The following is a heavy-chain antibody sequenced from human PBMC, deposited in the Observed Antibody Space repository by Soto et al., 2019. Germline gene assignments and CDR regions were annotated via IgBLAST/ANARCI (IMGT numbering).Heavy chain of an antibody. CDR1: GFTFSSYW. Sequence: PRASLRLSCAGSGFTFSSYWMTWVRQAPGKGLEWVANINPDGTEKYSGDSAKGRFTISRDNAKNSLYLQMNSLRAEDTAVYYCAKDANWNYAYYFDYWGQGTLVTVPS. V-gene: IGHV3-7*01. CDR3: AKDANWNYAYYFDY. D-gene: IGHD1-7*01. J-gene: IGHJ4*02. CDR2: INPDGTEK.